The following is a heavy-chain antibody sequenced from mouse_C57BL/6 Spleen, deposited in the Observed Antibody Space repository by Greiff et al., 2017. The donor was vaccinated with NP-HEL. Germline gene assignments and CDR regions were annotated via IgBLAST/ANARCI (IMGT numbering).Heavy chain of an antibody. CDR1: GFTFSSYA. J-gene: IGHJ4*01. V-gene: IGHV5-9-1*02. Sequence: EVQLQESGEGLVKPGGSLKLSCAASGFTFSSYAMSWVRQTPEKRLEWVAYISSGGDYIYYADTVKGRFTISRDNARNTLYLQMSSLKSEDTAMYYCTRLDSSGYVGAMDYWGQGTSVTVSS. CDR2: ISSGGDYI. CDR3: TRLDSSGYVGAMDY. D-gene: IGHD3-2*02.